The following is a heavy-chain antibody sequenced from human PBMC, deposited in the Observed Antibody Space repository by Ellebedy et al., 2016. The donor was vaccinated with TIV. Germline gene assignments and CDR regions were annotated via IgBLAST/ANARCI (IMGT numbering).Heavy chain of an antibody. D-gene: IGHD3-10*01. CDR2: VYNSGST. Sequence: SETLSLTCIVSGGSLSSSSSYWGWIRQPPGKGLEWIGSVYNSGSTDYNPSLKSRVTISADTSKNQFSLRLSSVTAADTAVYYCARWFGELLYVRWFDPWGQGTLVTVSS. J-gene: IGHJ5*02. V-gene: IGHV4-39*01. CDR1: GGSLSSSSSY. CDR3: ARWFGELLYVRWFDP.